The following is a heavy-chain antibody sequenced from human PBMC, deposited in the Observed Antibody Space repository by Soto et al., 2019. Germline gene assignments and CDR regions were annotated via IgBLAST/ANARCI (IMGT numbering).Heavy chain of an antibody. Sequence: GASVKVSCKASGGTFSSYAISWVRQAPGQGLEWMGGIIPIFGTANYAQKFQGRATITADESTSTAYMELSSLRSEDTAVYYCARGGYYYDSSGYYFAFDIWGQGTMVTVSS. D-gene: IGHD3-22*01. V-gene: IGHV1-69*13. J-gene: IGHJ3*02. CDR3: ARGGYYYDSSGYYFAFDI. CDR2: IIPIFGTA. CDR1: GGTFSSYA.